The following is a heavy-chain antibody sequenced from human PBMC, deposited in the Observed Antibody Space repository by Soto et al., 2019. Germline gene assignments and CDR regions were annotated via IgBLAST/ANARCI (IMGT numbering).Heavy chain of an antibody. CDR3: ATARAVAGSDAFDI. J-gene: IGHJ3*02. D-gene: IGHD6-19*01. CDR2: IFYSGST. Sequence: SETLSLTCNVAGGSISSSRSYWAWIRQPPGKGLAWIGNIFYSGSTNYNPSLKSRVTISVDTSKNQFSLKLSSVTAADTAVYYCATARAVAGSDAFDIWGQGTMVTVSS. CDR1: GGSISSSRSY. V-gene: IGHV4-61*05.